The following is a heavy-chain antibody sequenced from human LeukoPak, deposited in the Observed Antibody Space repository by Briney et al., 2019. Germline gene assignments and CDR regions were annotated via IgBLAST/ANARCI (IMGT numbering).Heavy chain of an antibody. CDR1: GYTFTGYY. V-gene: IGHV1-2*02. J-gene: IGHJ6*03. Sequence: ASVKVSCKASGYTFTGYYMHWVRQAPGQGLEWMGWINPNSGGTNYAQKFQGRVTMTRDTSISTAYMELSRLRSDDTAVYYCARDGDILTGYFPDYYYYYMDVWGKGTTVTVSS. CDR3: ARDGDILTGYFPDYYYYYMDV. D-gene: IGHD3-9*01. CDR2: INPNSGGT.